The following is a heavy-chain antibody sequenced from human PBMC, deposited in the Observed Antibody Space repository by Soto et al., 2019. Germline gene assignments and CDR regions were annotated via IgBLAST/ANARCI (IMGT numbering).Heavy chain of an antibody. Sequence: SETLSLTCTVSGGSFSSGSYYWSWIRQPPGKGLEWIGYIYYSGSTNYNPSLKSRVTISVDTSKNQFSLKLSSVTAADTAVYYCARVSNYYDSSGYYYTGNWFDPWGQGTLVTVSS. CDR3: ARVSNYYDSSGYYYTGNWFDP. CDR2: IYYSGST. V-gene: IGHV4-61*01. CDR1: GGSFSSGSYY. D-gene: IGHD3-22*01. J-gene: IGHJ5*02.